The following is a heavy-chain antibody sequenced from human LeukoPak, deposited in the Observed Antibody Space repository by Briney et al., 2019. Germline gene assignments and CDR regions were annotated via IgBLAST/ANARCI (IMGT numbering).Heavy chain of an antibody. CDR3: AREGSAAVRYYYYMDV. D-gene: IGHD6-25*01. CDR1: GGSISNNSCY. CDR2: IYYSGST. Sequence: SETLSLTCTVSGGSISNNSCYWAWIRQPPGKGLEWIGSIYYSGSTYYNPSLMSRVTISVDTSKNQFSLDLSSVTAADTAVYYCAREGSAAVRYYYYMDVWGKGTTVTVSS. J-gene: IGHJ6*03. V-gene: IGHV4-39*02.